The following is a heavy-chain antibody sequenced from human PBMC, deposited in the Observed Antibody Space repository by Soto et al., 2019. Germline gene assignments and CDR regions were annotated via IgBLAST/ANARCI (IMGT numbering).Heavy chain of an antibody. CDR1: GFTFSSYA. J-gene: IGHJ4*02. Sequence: PGGSLRLSCAASGFTFSSYAMSWVRQAPGKGLEWVSAISGSGGSTYYADSVKGRFTISRDNSKNTLYLQMNSLRAEDTAVYYCAKVGEYYYDSSGYYDYWGQGTLVTVSS. D-gene: IGHD3-22*01. CDR3: AKVGEYYYDSSGYYDY. V-gene: IGHV3-23*01. CDR2: ISGSGGST.